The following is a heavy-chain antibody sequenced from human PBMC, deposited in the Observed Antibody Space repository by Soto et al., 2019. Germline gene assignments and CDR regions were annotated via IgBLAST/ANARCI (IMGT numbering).Heavy chain of an antibody. CDR2: ISYDGSNK. CDR1: GFTFSSYA. J-gene: IGHJ3*02. V-gene: IGHV3-30-3*01. Sequence: LRLSCAASGFTFSSYAMHWVRQAPGKGLEWVAVISYDGSNKYYADSVKGRFTISRDNSKNTLYLQMNSLRAEDTAVYYCARDPRTLLAVADDAFDIWGQGTMVTV. CDR3: ARDPRTLLAVADDAFDI. D-gene: IGHD6-19*01.